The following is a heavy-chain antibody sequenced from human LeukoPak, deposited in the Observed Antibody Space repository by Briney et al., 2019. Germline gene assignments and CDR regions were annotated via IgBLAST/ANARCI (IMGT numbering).Heavy chain of an antibody. CDR1: GGSISSYY. CDR3: ARDVAEAFDI. Sequence: PSETLSLTCTVSGGSISSYYWSWIRQPPGKGLEWIGYIYYSGSTNYNPSLKSRVTISVDTSKNQFSLKLSSVTAAHTAVYYCARDVAEAFDIWGQGTMVTVSS. D-gene: IGHD6-13*01. V-gene: IGHV4-59*01. J-gene: IGHJ3*02. CDR2: IYYSGST.